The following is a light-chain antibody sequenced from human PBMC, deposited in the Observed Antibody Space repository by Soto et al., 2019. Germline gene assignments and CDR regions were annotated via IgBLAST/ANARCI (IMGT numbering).Light chain of an antibody. CDR2: TNN. CDR3: AAWDDSLNALV. CDR1: SSNVGSNP. V-gene: IGLV1-44*01. Sequence: QSVLTQPPSASGNPGQRVTISCSGSSSNVGSNPVDWYQQLPGTAPKVLIYTNNQRPAGVPDRFSGSKSGTSASLAINGLQSEDETNYYCAAWDDSLNALVFGGGTQLTVL. J-gene: IGLJ2*01.